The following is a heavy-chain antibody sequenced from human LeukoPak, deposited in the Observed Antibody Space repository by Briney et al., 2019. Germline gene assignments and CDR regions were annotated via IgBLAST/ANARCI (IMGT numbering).Heavy chain of an antibody. Sequence: GGSLRLSCAASGFSFSDHEMNWVRQAPGKGLEWVSYLSSSGNAYYADSVKGRFTISRDNSKNSLYLQRTSLRADDTAVYYCASGRGSYSPDYWGQGTLVTVSS. CDR3: ASGRGSYSPDY. D-gene: IGHD1-26*01. J-gene: IGHJ4*02. V-gene: IGHV3-48*03. CDR2: LSSSGNA. CDR1: GFSFSDHE.